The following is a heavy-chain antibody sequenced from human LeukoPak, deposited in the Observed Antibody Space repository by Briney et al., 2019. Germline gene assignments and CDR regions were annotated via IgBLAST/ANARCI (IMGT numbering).Heavy chain of an antibody. J-gene: IGHJ3*02. CDR2: IIPNSGGT. V-gene: IGHV1-2*01. CDR1: GYTFTSYS. Sequence: ASVKVSCKASGYTFTSYSMHWVRQAPGQGLEWMGWIIPNSGGTNYAQKLQGRVTITTDTSTSTAYMELSSLRSDDTVVYDGARDQGYVLRNFVWLGLGVFDSWEGGIMVIVSS. CDR3: ARDQGYVLRNFVWLGLGVFDS. D-gene: IGHD3-9*01.